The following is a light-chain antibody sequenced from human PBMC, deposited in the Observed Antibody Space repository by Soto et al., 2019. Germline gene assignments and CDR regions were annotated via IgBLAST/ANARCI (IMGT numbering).Light chain of an antibody. J-gene: IGLJ1*01. Sequence: QSALTQPASVSGSLGQSITISCTGTSSDIGGYNYVSWYQQHPGKAPKLMIYGVTNRPSGVSNRFSGSKSGNTASLTISGLQAEDEADYHCSSYSSSSTLLVFGTGTKLTVL. CDR1: SSDIGGYNY. CDR3: SSYSSSSTLLV. V-gene: IGLV2-14*01. CDR2: GVT.